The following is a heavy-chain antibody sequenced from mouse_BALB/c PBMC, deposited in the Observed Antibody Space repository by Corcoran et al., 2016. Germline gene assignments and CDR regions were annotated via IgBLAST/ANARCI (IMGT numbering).Heavy chain of an antibody. CDR3: ARRYDRAWFAY. CDR1: GYTFSSYW. CDR2: ILPGSGST. Sequence: QVQLQQSGTELMKPGASVKISCKATGYTFSSYWIEWVKQRPGHGLEWIGEILPGSGSTNYNEKFKGKATFTADTSSNTAYMQLSSLTSEDSAVYYCARRYDRAWFAYWGQGTLVTVSA. V-gene: IGHV1-9*01. J-gene: IGHJ3*01. D-gene: IGHD2-14*01.